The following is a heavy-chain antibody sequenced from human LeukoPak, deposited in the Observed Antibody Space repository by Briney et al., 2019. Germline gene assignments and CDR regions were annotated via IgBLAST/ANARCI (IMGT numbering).Heavy chain of an antibody. CDR2: ISAYNGNT. D-gene: IGHD3-3*01. Sequence: ASVKVSCKASGYTFTSYGISWVRQAPGQGLEWMGWISAYNGNTNYAQKLQGRVTMTTDTSTSTAYMELRSLRPDDTAVYYCARDSVYYDFWSGYSTFDYWGQGTLVTVSS. CDR3: ARDSVYYDFWSGYSTFDY. CDR1: GYTFTSYG. V-gene: IGHV1-18*01. J-gene: IGHJ4*02.